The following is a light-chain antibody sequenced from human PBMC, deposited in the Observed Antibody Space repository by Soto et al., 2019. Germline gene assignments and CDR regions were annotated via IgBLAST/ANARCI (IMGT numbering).Light chain of an antibody. J-gene: IGLJ1*01. CDR2: EVG. CDR3: GSYAGGSRV. V-gene: IGLV2-23*02. CDR1: SRDVGAYKL. Sequence: QSVLTQPAPWSGSPGQSITISCTGTSRDVGAYKLVSWYQQHPGKAPKLIIYEVGERPSGASNRFSGSKSGNTASLTISGLQAEDEAYYYCGSYAGGSRVFGTGTKVTVL.